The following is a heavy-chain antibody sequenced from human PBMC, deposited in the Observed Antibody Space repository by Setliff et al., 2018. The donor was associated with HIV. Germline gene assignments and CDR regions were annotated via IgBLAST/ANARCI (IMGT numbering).Heavy chain of an antibody. Sequence: SETLSLTCAVSGGSTNNYYLTWIRQPPGKGLEWIGSVSNGGDTNYNPSLKSRVSLSLDTSTTQFSLKLTSVTAADTAVYYCARATYTTLFGVLMGGGLQYWGPGTLVTVSS. CDR1: GGSTNNYY. V-gene: IGHV4-59*01. CDR3: ARATYTTLFGVLMGGGLQY. CDR2: VSNGGDT. D-gene: IGHD3-3*01. J-gene: IGHJ4*02.